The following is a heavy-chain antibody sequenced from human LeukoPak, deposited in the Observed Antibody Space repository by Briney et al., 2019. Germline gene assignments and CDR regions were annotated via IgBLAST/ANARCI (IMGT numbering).Heavy chain of an antibody. J-gene: IGHJ4*02. V-gene: IGHV4-59*12. D-gene: IGHD6-13*01. CDR1: GGSINSYY. CDR2: IYYSGTT. CDR3: ARFSSIAAAFDY. Sequence: SETLSLTCTVSGGSINSYYWSWIRQPPGKGLEWIGYIYYSGTTHYNPSLKSRVTMSVDTSKNQFSLNLSSVTAADTAVYYCARFSSIAAAFDYWGLGTLVTVSS.